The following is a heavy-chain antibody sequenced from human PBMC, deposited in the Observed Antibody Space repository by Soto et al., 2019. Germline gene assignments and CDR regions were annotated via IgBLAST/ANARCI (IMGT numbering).Heavy chain of an antibody. CDR2: IYYSGST. V-gene: IGHV4-59*01. Sequence: PSETLSLTCTVSGGSISSYYWSWIRQPPGKGLEWIGYIYYSGSTNYNPSLKSRVTISVDTSKNQFSLKLSSVTAADTAVYYCASGYCSSTSCYEFDYWGQGTLVTVSS. CDR1: GGSISSYY. J-gene: IGHJ4*02. D-gene: IGHD2-2*03. CDR3: ASGYCSSTSCYEFDY.